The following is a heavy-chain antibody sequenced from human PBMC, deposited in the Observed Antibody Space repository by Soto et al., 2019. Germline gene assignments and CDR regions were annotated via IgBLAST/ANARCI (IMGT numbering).Heavy chain of an antibody. V-gene: IGHV4-30-2*01. CDR2: IYHSGGT. Sequence: PSETLSLTCAVSGGSISSGGYSWSWIRQPPGKGLEWIGYIYHSGGTYYNPSLKSRVTISVDRSKNQFSLKLSSVTAADTAVYYCARYTLHSNLHGLVRGVIRSASYFDYWGQGTLVTVSS. D-gene: IGHD3-10*01. J-gene: IGHJ4*02. CDR3: ARYTLHSNLHGLVRGVIRSASYFDY. CDR1: GGSISSGGYS.